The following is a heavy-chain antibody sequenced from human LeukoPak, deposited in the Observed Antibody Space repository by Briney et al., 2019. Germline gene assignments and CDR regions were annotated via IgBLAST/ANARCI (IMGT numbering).Heavy chain of an antibody. Sequence: GGSLRLSCVASGFTFSSYAMAWVRQAPGKGLEWVSSVSGSGSGTYYADSVKGRFTISRDNAKNSLYLQMNSLRAEDTAVYYCARGGYYYDSSAYVSLDFWGQGTLVTVSS. CDR2: VSGSGSGT. J-gene: IGHJ4*02. CDR1: GFTFSSYA. D-gene: IGHD3-22*01. CDR3: ARGGYYYDSSAYVSLDF. V-gene: IGHV3-21*01.